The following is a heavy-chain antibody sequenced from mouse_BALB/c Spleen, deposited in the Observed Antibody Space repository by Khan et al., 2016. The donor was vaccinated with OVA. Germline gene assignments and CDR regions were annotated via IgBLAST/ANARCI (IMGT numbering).Heavy chain of an antibody. CDR1: GYTFTDYV. CDR2: INTYTGEP. CDR3: ARFHGGY. Sequence: QIQLVQSGPDLKKPGETVKISCKASGYTFTDYVMNWVKQAPGKGLKWMGWINTYTGEPTYADDFKGRVAFSLETSASTAYLQINSLKNEDTATYFCARFHGGYWGQGTTLTVSS. V-gene: IGHV9-3-1*01. J-gene: IGHJ2*01.